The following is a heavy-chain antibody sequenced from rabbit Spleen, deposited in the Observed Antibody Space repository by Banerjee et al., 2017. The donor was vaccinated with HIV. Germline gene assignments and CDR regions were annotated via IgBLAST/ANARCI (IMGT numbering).Heavy chain of an antibody. V-gene: IGHV1S47*01. J-gene: IGHJ4*01. Sequence: QEQVVESGGGLVQPGGSLKLSCKASGFDFSNYGVSWVRQVPGKGLEWIGYIVPIFGVTYYANWVNGRFSISRENAQNTVFLQMTSLTAADTATYFCARDGAGGSYFALWGPGTLVTVS. CDR2: IVPIFGVT. CDR3: ARDGAGGSYFAL. D-gene: IGHD8-1*01. CDR1: GFDFSNYG.